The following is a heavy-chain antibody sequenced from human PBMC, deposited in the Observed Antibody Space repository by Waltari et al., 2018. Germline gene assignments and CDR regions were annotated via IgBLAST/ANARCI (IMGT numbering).Heavy chain of an antibody. V-gene: IGHV1-46*01. CDR2: IDPSDGST. CDR3: ARRKGYFDS. Sequence: SGYTFTSYYLHWVRQAPGQGLEWMGVIDPSDGSTSYAQKFQGRVTMTRDTSTSTVYMEMSSLRSEDTAVYYCARRKGYFDSWGQGTLVTVSS. J-gene: IGHJ4*02. CDR1: GYTFTSYY.